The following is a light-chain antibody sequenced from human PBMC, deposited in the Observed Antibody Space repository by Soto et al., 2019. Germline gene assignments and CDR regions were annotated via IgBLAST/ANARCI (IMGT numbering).Light chain of an antibody. Sequence: DIQMTQSPSSLSVSVVDRVTITCRAIQGGTNYLAWFPKKPGKAPRTLIYAAASLQSGVPSRFSGRGSGTDFTLTIINRQPEDFADYYCLQYNIPPLAFGQGTK. J-gene: IGKJ2*01. CDR3: LQYNIPPLA. CDR2: AAA. CDR1: QGGTNY. V-gene: IGKV1-16*01.